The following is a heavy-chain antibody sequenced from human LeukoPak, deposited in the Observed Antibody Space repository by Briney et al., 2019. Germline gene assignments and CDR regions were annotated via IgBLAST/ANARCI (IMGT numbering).Heavy chain of an antibody. D-gene: IGHD3-22*01. V-gene: IGHV1-2*02. CDR3: ARRRSGYYYLYYFDY. Sequence: ASVKVSCKASGYTFTGYYMHWVRQAPGQGLEWMGWINPNSGGTNYAQKFQGRVTMTRDTSISTAYMELSRLRSDDTAVYYCARRRSGYYYLYYFDYWGQGTLVTVSS. J-gene: IGHJ4*02. CDR1: GYTFTGYY. CDR2: INPNSGGT.